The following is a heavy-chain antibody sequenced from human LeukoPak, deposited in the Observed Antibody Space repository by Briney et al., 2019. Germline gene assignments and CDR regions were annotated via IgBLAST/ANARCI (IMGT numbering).Heavy chain of an antibody. CDR1: GFTFSDYY. CDR3: ARGGSYLSAFDI. V-gene: IGHV3-53*01. Sequence: GGSLRLSCAASGFTFSDYYMSWVRQAPGKGLEWVSIIYSGGSTFYADSVKGRFTISRGNSKNTLYLQMNSLRAEDTAVYYCARGGSYLSAFDIWGQGTMVTVSS. J-gene: IGHJ3*02. CDR2: IYSGGST. D-gene: IGHD1-26*01.